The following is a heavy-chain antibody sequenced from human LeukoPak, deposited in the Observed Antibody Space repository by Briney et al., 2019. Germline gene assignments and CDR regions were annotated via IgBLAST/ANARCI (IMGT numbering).Heavy chain of an antibody. Sequence: GGSLRLSCAASGFTFSSYGMHWVRQAPGKGLKGVAFIRYDGSNKYYADSVKGRFTISRNNSKNTLYLQMNSLRAEDTAVYYCTSTGTTSRIQDVWGKGTTVTVSS. CDR1: GFTFSSYG. D-gene: IGHD1-7*01. CDR2: IRYDGSNK. J-gene: IGHJ6*04. CDR3: TSTGTTSRIQDV. V-gene: IGHV3-30*02.